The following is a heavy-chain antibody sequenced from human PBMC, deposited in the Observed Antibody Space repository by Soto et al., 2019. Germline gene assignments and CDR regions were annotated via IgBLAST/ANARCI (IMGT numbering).Heavy chain of an antibody. D-gene: IGHD1-26*01. CDR2: IIPIFGTA. CDR1: GGTFSSYA. J-gene: IGHJ4*02. CDR3: ARSGSGSLYYFDY. V-gene: IGHV1-69*05. Sequence: SVKVSCKASGGTFSSYAISWVRQAPGQGLEWMGGIIPIFGTANYAQKFQGRVTITRDTSASTAYMELSSLRSEDTAVYYCARSGSGSLYYFDYWGQGTLVTVSS.